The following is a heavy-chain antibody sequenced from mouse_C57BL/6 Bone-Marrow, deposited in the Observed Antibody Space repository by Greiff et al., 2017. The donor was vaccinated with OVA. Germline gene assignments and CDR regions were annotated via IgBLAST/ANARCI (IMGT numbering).Heavy chain of an antibody. D-gene: IGHD1-1*01. CDR1: GFTFSDYG. V-gene: IGHV5-17*01. CDR2: ISSGSSTI. J-gene: IGHJ4*01. CDR3: ARKVYYWWFYAMDY. Sequence: EVNLVESGGGLVKPGGSLKLSCAASGFTFSDYGMHWVRQAPEKGLEWVAYISSGSSTIYYADTVKGRFTISRDNAKNTLFLQMTSLRSEDTAMYYCARKVYYWWFYAMDYWGQGTSVTVSS.